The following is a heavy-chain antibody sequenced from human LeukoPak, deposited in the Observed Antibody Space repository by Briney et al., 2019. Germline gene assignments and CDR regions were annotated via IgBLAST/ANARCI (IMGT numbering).Heavy chain of an antibody. CDR2: IKQDGSEK. CDR1: EFTFSSYW. Sequence: GGSLRLSCAASEFTFSSYWMSWVRQAQGKGLEWVANIKQDGSEKSYADSVKGRSMISRDNPKNSLHLQMNSLRAEDTAVYYCARDGYATGSHDYWGQGTLVTVSS. J-gene: IGHJ4*02. CDR3: ARDGYATGSHDY. D-gene: IGHD3-10*01. V-gene: IGHV3-7*04.